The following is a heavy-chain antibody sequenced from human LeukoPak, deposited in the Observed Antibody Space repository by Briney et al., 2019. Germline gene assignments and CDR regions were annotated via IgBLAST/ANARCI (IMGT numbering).Heavy chain of an antibody. CDR2: IYYSGST. D-gene: IGHD2-15*01. J-gene: IGHJ5*01. V-gene: IGHV4-39*07. CDR3: ARNDIVVVVAATRKRLINWFDS. Sequence: SGPALVKPTQTLTLTCSFSGFSLSTSGMCVSWIRQPPGKGLEWIGSIYYSGSTYYNPSLKSRVTISVDTSKNQFSLKLSSVTAADTAVYYCARNDIVVVVAATRKRLINWFDSWGQGSLVTVSS. CDR1: GFSLSTSGMC.